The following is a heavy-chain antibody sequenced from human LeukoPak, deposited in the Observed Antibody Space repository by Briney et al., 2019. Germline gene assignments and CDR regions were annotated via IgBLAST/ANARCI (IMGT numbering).Heavy chain of an antibody. CDR3: ARVNDFWSGYYPYYYYMDV. J-gene: IGHJ6*03. CDR1: GGSISSGDYY. D-gene: IGHD3-3*01. Sequence: SETLSLTCTVSGGSISSGDYYWSWIRQPPGKGLEWIGCIYYSGSTYYNPSLKSRVTISVDTSKNQFSLKLSSVTAADTAVYYCARVNDFWSGYYPYYYYMDVWGKGTTVTVSS. CDR2: IYYSGST. V-gene: IGHV4-30-4*01.